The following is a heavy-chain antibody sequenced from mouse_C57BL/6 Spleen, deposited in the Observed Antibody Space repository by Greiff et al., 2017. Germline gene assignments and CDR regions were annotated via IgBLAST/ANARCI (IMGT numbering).Heavy chain of an antibody. CDR3: ARWDYGSSYNAMDY. Sequence: VKLKESGAELARPGASVKLSCKASGYTFTSYGISWVKQRTGQGLEWIGEIYPRSGNTYYNEKFKGKATLTADKSSSTAYMELRSLTSEDSAVYFCARWDYGSSYNAMDYWGQGTSVTVSS. J-gene: IGHJ4*01. CDR2: IYPRSGNT. CDR1: GYTFTSYG. D-gene: IGHD1-1*01. V-gene: IGHV1-81*01.